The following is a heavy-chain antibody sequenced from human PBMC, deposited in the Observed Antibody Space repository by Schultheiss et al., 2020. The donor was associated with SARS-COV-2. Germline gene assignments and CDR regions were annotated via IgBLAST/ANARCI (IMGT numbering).Heavy chain of an antibody. V-gene: IGHV3-30*02. CDR2: IRYDGSNK. CDR3: AKGRMTTVVTAFDY. D-gene: IGHD4-23*01. Sequence: GGSLRLSCAASGFTFSSYGMHWVRQAPGKGLEWVAFIRYDGSNKYYADSVKGRFTISRDNSKNTLYLQMNSLRAEDTAVYYCAKGRMTTVVTAFDYWGQGTLVTVSS. CDR1: GFTFSSYG. J-gene: IGHJ4*02.